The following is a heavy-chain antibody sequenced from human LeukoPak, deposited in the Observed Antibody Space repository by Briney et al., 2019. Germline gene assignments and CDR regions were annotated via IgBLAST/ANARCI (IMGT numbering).Heavy chain of an antibody. Sequence: PGGSLRLSCAASGFTFTDFWMHWVRQAPGKGLVWVSRIHRDGSSTYYTDSVQGRFTISRDNAKNTVDLQMNSLRAEETAVYYCVRDSGRGHSYGYGSYWGQGTPVTVSS. CDR3: VRDSGRGHSYGYGSY. CDR1: GFTFTDFW. CDR2: IHRDGSST. D-gene: IGHD5-18*01. V-gene: IGHV3-74*01. J-gene: IGHJ4*02.